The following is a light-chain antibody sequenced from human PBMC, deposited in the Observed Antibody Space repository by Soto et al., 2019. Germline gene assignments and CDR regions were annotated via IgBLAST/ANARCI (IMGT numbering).Light chain of an antibody. Sequence: QSVLTQPPSVSGAPGQMVTISCTGSSSNIGAGYDVHWYQQLPGTAPKLLIYGNSNRPSGVPDRFSGSKSGTSASLAITGLQAEDEADYYRQSYDSSLSGAVFGGGTPLTVL. J-gene: IGLJ7*01. V-gene: IGLV1-40*01. CDR3: QSYDSSLSGAV. CDR1: SSNIGAGYD. CDR2: GNS.